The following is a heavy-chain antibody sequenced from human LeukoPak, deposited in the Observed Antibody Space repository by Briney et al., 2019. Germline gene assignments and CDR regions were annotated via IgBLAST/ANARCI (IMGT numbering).Heavy chain of an antibody. J-gene: IGHJ3*02. Sequence: GASVKVSCKASGYTFTSYYMHWVRQAPGQGLEWMGIINPSGGSTSYAQKFQGRVTMTRDTSTNTVYMELSSLRSEDTAVYYCARVDYYDSSDDDAFDIWGQGTMVTVSS. V-gene: IGHV1-46*01. CDR2: INPSGGST. D-gene: IGHD3-22*01. CDR3: ARVDYYDSSDDDAFDI. CDR1: GYTFTSYY.